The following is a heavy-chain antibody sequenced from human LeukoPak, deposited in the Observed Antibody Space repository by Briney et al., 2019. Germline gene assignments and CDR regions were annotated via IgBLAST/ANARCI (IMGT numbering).Heavy chain of an antibody. J-gene: IGHJ4*02. Sequence: GESLKISCKGSGYSFTNYRIAWVRRMPGKGLEWMGIIYPGDSDTRYSPSFRGQVIISTDKSINTAYLQWSSLKASDTAMYYCARPPYCSNADCPLDYWGQGTLVTVSS. CDR1: GYSFTNYR. CDR2: IYPGDSDT. V-gene: IGHV5-51*01. CDR3: ARPPYCSNADCPLDY. D-gene: IGHD2-8*01.